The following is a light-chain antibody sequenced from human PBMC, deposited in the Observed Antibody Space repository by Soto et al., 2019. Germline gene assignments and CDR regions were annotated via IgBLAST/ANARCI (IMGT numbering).Light chain of an antibody. J-gene: IGKJ1*01. CDR3: QQYGTSPK. V-gene: IGKV3-20*01. CDR2: DAS. CDR1: QNVARNY. Sequence: EIVLTQSPGTLSLSPGERATLSCRASQNVARNYLAWYQQRPGQAPRLLIYDASTRATGIPDRFSGSGSGTDFTLTISRLEPEDFAVYYCQQYGTSPKFGQGTKVDIK.